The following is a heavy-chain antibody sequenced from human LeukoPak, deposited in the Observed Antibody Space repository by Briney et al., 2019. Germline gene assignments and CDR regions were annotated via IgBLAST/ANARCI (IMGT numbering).Heavy chain of an antibody. CDR3: ARRDDSSGYWFFDF. V-gene: IGHV4-59*08. J-gene: IGHJ2*01. CDR2: IYYSGST. Sequence: SETLSLICTVSGGXISSYYCSWIRQSPGKGLEWIGNIYYSGSTHYNPSLSSRVIISVDTTKNQFSLELSSVTAADTAVYHCARRDDSSGYWFFDFWGRGTLVTVSS. D-gene: IGHD3-22*01. CDR1: GGXISSYY.